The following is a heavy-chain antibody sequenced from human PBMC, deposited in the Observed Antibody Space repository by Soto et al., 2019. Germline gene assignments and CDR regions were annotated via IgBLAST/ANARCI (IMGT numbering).Heavy chain of an antibody. CDR2: ISYDGSNK. Sequence: PGGSLRLSCAASGFTFSSYAMHWVRQAPGKGLEWVAVISYDGSNKYYADSVKGRFTISRDNSKNTLYLQMNSLRAEDTAVYYCARDRDDMDQLLPVWGQGTTVTVSS. CDR1: GFTFSSYA. J-gene: IGHJ6*02. CDR3: ARDRDDMDQLLPV. D-gene: IGHD2-2*01. V-gene: IGHV3-30-3*01.